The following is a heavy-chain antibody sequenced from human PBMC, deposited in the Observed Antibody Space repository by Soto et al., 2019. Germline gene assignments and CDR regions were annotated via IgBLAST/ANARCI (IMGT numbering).Heavy chain of an antibody. CDR3: ARGHYDFWSGYGLFDP. J-gene: IGHJ5*02. Sequence: SETLSLTCTVSGGSISSYYWSWIRQPPGKGLEWIGYIYYSGSTNYNPSLKSRVTISVDTSKNQFSLKLSSVTAADTAVFYCARGHYDFWSGYGLFDPWGQGTLVTVSS. V-gene: IGHV4-59*01. CDR1: GGSISSYY. CDR2: IYYSGST. D-gene: IGHD3-3*01.